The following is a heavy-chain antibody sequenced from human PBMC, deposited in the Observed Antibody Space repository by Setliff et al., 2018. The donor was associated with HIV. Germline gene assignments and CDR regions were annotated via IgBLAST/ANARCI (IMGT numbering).Heavy chain of an antibody. D-gene: IGHD3-10*01. Sequence: PSETLSLTCAVSGYSISSGYYWGWIRQPPGKGLEWIGSIYHSGSTYYNPSLKSRVTISVDTSKNQFSLKLSSVTAADTAVYYCATYADRESNRFDPWGQESWSPSPQ. CDR2: IYHSGST. CDR3: ATYADRESNRFDP. V-gene: IGHV4-38-2*01. J-gene: IGHJ5*02. CDR1: GYSISSGYY.